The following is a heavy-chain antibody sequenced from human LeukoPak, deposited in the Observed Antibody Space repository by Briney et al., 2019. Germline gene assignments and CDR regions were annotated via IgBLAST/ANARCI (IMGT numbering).Heavy chain of an antibody. Sequence: ASVKVSCKASGYTFTSYDINWVRQATGQGLEWMGWMNPNSGNTGYAQKFQGRVTMTRNTSISTAYMELSSLRSEDTAVYYCGRAAKLCSGGGCYEVRCFDPWGQGTLVTVSS. D-gene: IGHD2-15*01. V-gene: IGHV1-8*01. CDR3: GRAAKLCSGGGCYEVRCFDP. J-gene: IGHJ5*02. CDR2: MNPNSGNT. CDR1: GYTFTSYD.